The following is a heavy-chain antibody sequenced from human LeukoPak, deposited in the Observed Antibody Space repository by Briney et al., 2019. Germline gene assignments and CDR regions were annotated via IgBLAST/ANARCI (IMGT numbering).Heavy chain of an antibody. CDR1: GYTFTDYY. V-gene: IGHV1-2*06. CDR2: INPNSGGT. D-gene: IGHD4-17*01. Sequence: GASVTVSCKASGYTFTDYYIHWVRQAPGQGLEWMGRINPNSGGTNYAQKFQGRVTMTRDTSISTAYMELRSLRSDDTAVYYCARDLGYPTVTRNYYYGMDVWGQGTTVTVSS. J-gene: IGHJ6*02. CDR3: ARDLGYPTVTRNYYYGMDV.